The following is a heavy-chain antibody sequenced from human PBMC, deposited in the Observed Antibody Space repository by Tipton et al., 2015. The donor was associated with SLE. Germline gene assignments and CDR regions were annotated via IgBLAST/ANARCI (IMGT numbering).Heavy chain of an antibody. V-gene: IGHV4-61*01. J-gene: IGHJ3*02. CDR2: ISHTGTT. Sequence: TLSLTCTVSGGSVSSGNYYWSWIRQPPGKGLECIGYISHTGTTNYNPSLKSRVTISVDTSKNQFSLKLSSVTAADTAVYYCARGQWNAFDIWGQGTMVTVSS. D-gene: IGHD2-8*01. CDR1: GGSVSSGNYY. CDR3: ARGQWNAFDI.